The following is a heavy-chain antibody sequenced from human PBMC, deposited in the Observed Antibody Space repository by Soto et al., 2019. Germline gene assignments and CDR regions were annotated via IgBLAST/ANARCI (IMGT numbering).Heavy chain of an antibody. CDR3: ARSSLHCTNGVCYDY. Sequence: GESLKISCKGSGYSFTSYWIGWVRQMPGKGLEWMGIIYPGDSDTRYSPSFQGQVTISADTSTSTVYMELSSLRSEDTAVYYCARSSLHCTNGVCYDYWGQGTLVTVSS. CDR2: IYPGDSDT. V-gene: IGHV5-51*01. CDR1: GYSFTSYW. D-gene: IGHD2-8*01. J-gene: IGHJ4*02.